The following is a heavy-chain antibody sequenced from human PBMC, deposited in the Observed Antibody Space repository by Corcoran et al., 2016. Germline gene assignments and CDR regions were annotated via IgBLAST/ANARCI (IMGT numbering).Heavy chain of an antibody. CDR3: ARSRVNWYYYYMDV. Sequence: TCTVSGGSISSSSYYWGWIRQPPGKGLEWFGSIYYSGSTYYNPSLKSRVTISVDTSKNQFSLKLSSVTAADTAVYYCARSRVNWYYYYMDVCGKVTTVTV. V-gene: IGHV4-39*01. CDR1: GGSISSSSYY. D-gene: IGHD1-1*01. J-gene: IGHJ6*03. CDR2: IYYSGST.